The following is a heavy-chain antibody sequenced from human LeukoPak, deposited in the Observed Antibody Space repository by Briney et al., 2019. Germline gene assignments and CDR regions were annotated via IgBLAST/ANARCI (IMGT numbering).Heavy chain of an antibody. CDR1: GFTFSSYA. CDR2: ISYDGNNK. CDR3: ARVKYSSSWYWLDY. D-gene: IGHD6-13*01. J-gene: IGHJ4*02. V-gene: IGHV3-30-3*01. Sequence: PGGSLRLSCAASGFTFSSYAMHWVRQAPGKGLEWVAVISYDGNNKYYADSVKGRFTISRDNSKNTLYLQMNSLRAEDTAVYYCARVKYSSSWYWLDYWGQGTLVTVSS.